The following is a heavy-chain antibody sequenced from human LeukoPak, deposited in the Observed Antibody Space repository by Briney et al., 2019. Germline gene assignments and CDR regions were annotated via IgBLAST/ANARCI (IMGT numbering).Heavy chain of an antibody. V-gene: IGHV3-7*01. J-gene: IGHJ4*02. CDR2: IKQDGSEK. CDR1: GFTFSSYW. CDR3: AREGDGDCSGGSCYEAFDY. Sequence: GGSLRLSCAASGFTFSSYWMSWVRRAPGKGLEWVANIKQDGSEKYYVDSVKGRFTISRDNAKNSLYLQMNSLRAEDTAVYYCAREGDGDCSGGSCYEAFDYWGQGTLVTVSS. D-gene: IGHD2-15*01.